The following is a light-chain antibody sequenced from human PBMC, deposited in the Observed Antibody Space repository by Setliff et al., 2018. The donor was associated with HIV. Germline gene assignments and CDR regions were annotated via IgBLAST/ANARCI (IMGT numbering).Light chain of an antibody. Sequence: QSALTQPASVSGSPGQSITISCTGTSSDVGGYNYVSWYQQHPGKAPKLLIYDVSKRPSGVSNRFSGSKSGTTAPLTISGLQAEDEADYYCSSYTSSSTFYVFGTGTKSPS. CDR1: SSDVGGYNY. CDR2: DVS. CDR3: SSYTSSSTFYV. J-gene: IGLJ1*01. V-gene: IGLV2-14*01.